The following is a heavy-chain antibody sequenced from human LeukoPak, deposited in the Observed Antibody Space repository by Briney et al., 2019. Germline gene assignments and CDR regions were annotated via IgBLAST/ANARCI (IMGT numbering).Heavy chain of an antibody. V-gene: IGHV3-48*02. CDR1: GFTFSIYS. Sequence: PGGSLRLSCAASGFTFSIYSMNWVRQAPGEGLEWLSYISADSNTIYYADSVKGRFTISRDNAKTSLYLQMNTLRDEDTAVYYCARDRAASTWFFDLWGRGTLVLVSS. D-gene: IGHD2-15*01. CDR2: ISADSNTI. CDR3: ARDRAASTWFFDL. J-gene: IGHJ2*01.